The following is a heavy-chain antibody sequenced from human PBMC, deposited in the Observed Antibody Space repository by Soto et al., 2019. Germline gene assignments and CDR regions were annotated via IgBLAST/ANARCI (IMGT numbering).Heavy chain of an antibody. CDR2: VYFSGST. CDR3: ARQEAVPGTPFDS. D-gene: IGHD6-19*01. J-gene: IGHJ4*02. V-gene: IGHV4-59*01. CDR1: GGSINGYY. Sequence: QERLQESGPGLVKPSETLSLTCSVSGGSINGYYWNWIRQPPGKGLEWLGNVYFSGSTHYNPSLEARLTISVDTSQKQISLKLRSVTAADTAVYYCARQEAVPGTPFDSWGQVTLVSVSS.